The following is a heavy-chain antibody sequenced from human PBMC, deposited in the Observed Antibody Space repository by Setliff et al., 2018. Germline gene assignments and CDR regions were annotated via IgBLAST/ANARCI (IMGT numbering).Heavy chain of an antibody. CDR3: ASPQAVGNYLGH. J-gene: IGHJ4*02. CDR2: INRSGSII. Sequence: GESLKISCAASGFTFDDYGMSWVRQAPGKGLEWVTGINRSGSIIYYADSVKGRFTVSRDNAKNSLYLQMSSLRAEDTAIYYCASPQAVGNYLGHWGQGTLVTVSS. V-gene: IGHV3-20*04. CDR1: GFTFDDYG. D-gene: IGHD6-19*01.